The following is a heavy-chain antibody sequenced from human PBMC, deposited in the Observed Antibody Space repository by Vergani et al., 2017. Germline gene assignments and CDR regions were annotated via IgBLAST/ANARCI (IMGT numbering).Heavy chain of an antibody. CDR3: ARTRRETGAYYYDSSGYAFDI. CDR1: GYSFSRNW. CDR2: IYPGNSET. Sequence: EVPLEQSGAAVKKPGESLEISCKVSGYSFSRNWIAWVRERPGQGLEWMGMIYPGNSETRNNPSFRGQVTMSVDKSISTAYLQWSSLKASDSDMYYCARTRRETGAYYYDSSGYAFDIWGQGSMVTVSS. J-gene: IGHJ3*02. D-gene: IGHD3-22*01. V-gene: IGHV5-51*03.